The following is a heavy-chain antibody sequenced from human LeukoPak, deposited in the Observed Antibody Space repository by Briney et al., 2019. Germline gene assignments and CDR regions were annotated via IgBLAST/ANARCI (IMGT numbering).Heavy chain of an antibody. J-gene: IGHJ5*02. V-gene: IGHV4-59*11. D-gene: IGHD3-16*01. CDR1: GGSISRPY. Sequence: SETLSLTCTVSGGSISRPYWSWIRQPPGQGLEWIGYVYSDGRTNFNPSLKSRVTISVDTSKNQFSLKLSSVTAADTAVYYCARGGRHDRGGWFDPWGQGTLVTVSS. CDR2: VYSDGRT. CDR3: ARGGRHDRGGWFDP.